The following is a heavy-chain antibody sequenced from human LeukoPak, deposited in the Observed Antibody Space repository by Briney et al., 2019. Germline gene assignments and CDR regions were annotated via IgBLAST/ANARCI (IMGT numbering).Heavy chain of an antibody. V-gene: IGHV3-48*02. CDR3: ARAAPYYYDSSGYSAFDS. CDR2: ICSTSSTI. J-gene: IGHJ3*02. D-gene: IGHD3-22*01. Sequence: GGSLRLSCAASGFTFRSYSMHWVRQAPGKGLEWVSYICSTSSTIYYADSVKGRFTISRDNAKNSLYLQMNSLRDEDTAVYYCARAAPYYYDSSGYSAFDSWGQGTMVTVS. CDR1: GFTFRSYS.